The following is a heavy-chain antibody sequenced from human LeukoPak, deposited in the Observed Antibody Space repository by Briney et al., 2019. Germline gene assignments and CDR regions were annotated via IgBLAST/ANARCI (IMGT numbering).Heavy chain of an antibody. J-gene: IGHJ5*02. CDR3: ARGSGSSSGWFDP. Sequence: PSETLSLTCAVYGGSFSGYYWSWIRQPPGKGLEWIGEINHSGSTNYNPSLKSRVTISVDTSKNQFSLKLSSVTAADTAVYYCARGSGSSSGWFDPWGQGTLVTVSS. CDR1: GGSFSGYY. CDR2: INHSGST. D-gene: IGHD6-6*01. V-gene: IGHV4-34*01.